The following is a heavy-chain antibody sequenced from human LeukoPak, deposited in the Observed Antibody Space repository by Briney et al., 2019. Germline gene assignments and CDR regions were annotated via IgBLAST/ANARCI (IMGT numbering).Heavy chain of an antibody. CDR1: GVSLSGYY. CDR2: INHSGST. J-gene: IGHJ3*02. CDR3: ARSLSAMVRGAAFDI. V-gene: IGHV4-34*01. Sequence: SETLSLTCAVYGVSLSGYYWRWIPQPPGNGLEWIGEINHSGSTNYNPSLKSRVTISVDTSKNQFSLKLSSVTAADTAVYYCARSLSAMVRGAAFDIWGQGTMVTVSS. D-gene: IGHD3-10*01.